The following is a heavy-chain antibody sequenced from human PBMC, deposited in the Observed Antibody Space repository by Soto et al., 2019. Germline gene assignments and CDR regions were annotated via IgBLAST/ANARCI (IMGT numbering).Heavy chain of an antibody. CDR1: GYTFASYT. V-gene: IGHV1-3*01. CDR2: ISAGNGNT. D-gene: IGHD3-3*01. Sequence: QVQLVQSGAEVKKPGASVKVSCKASGYTFASYTLHWVRQAPGQRFEWLGWISAGNGNTKSSQKFQDRVTFDRNTSASTVSMELNSLRSEDTAIYYCARVSMAPHTAIFYYDSRGQGSLVTGAS. CDR3: ARVSMAPHTAIFYYDS. J-gene: IGHJ4*02.